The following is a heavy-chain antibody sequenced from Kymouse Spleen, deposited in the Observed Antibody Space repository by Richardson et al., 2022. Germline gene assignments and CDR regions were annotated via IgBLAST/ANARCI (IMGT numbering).Heavy chain of an antibody. D-gene: IGHD1-7*01. CDR3: AKGDWNYEDWFDP. J-gene: IGHJ5*02. Sequence: QVQLVESGGGVVQPGRSLRLSCAASGFTFSSYGMHWVRQAPGKGLEWVAVISYDGSNKYYADSVKGRFTISRDNSKNTLYLQMNSLRAEDTAVYYCAKGDWNYEDWFDPWGQGTLVTVSS. CDR1: GFTFSSYG. CDR2: ISYDGSNK. V-gene: IGHV3-30*18.